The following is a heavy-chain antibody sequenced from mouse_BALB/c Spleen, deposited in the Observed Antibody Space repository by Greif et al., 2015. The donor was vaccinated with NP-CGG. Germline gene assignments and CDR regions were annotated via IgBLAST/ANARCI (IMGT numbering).Heavy chain of an antibody. J-gene: IGHJ4*01. Sequence: QVQLQQSGPELVKPGASVKMSCKASGYTFTDYVISWVKQRTGQGLEWIGEIYPGSGSTYYNEKFNGKATLTADKSSNTAYMQLSSLTSEDSAVYFCAKGERDAMDYWGQGTSVTVSS. CDR2: IYPGSGST. CDR1: GYTFTDYV. CDR3: AKGERDAMDY. V-gene: IGHV1-77*01.